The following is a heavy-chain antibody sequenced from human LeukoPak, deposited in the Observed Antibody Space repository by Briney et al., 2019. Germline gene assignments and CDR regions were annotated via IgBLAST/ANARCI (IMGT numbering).Heavy chain of an antibody. Sequence: SETLSLTCTVSGGSISSDSYYWGWIRQPPGKGLEWIAHIFYTGSTDYNTSLKSRVTISIDTSKNQFSLNLRSVTAADTAVYYCAREGKTLVATKPDWFDPWGQGTLVTVSS. CDR3: AREGKTLVATKPDWFDP. CDR1: GGSISSDSYY. D-gene: IGHD2-15*01. J-gene: IGHJ5*02. CDR2: IFYTGST. V-gene: IGHV4-39*07.